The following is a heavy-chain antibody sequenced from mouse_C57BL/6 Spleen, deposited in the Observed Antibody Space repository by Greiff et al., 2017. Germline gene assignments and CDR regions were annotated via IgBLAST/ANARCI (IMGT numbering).Heavy chain of an antibody. CDR1: GFTFSDYY. CDR2: INYDGSST. J-gene: IGHJ2*01. V-gene: IGHV5-16*01. D-gene: IGHD1-1*01. CDR3: ARDKDYGSLDY. Sequence: EVKVVESEGGLVQPGSSMKLSCTASGFTFSDYYMAWVRQVPEKGLEWVANINYDGSSTYYLDSLKSRFIISRDNEKNILYLQMSSLKSEDTATYYCARDKDYGSLDYWGQGTTLTVSS.